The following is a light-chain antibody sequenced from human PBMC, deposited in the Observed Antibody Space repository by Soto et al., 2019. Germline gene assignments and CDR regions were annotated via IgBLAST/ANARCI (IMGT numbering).Light chain of an antibody. V-gene: IGKV3-15*01. CDR3: QQYLDWPPT. J-gene: IGKJ1*01. CDR1: QSLNNIY. Sequence: EIVLTQSTATLSLSPGERATLSCRASQSLNNIYLAWYQQKPGQVPRLLIYGASTRATGIPARFSASGSGTEFTLTISSLQSEDFAIYYCQQYLDWPPTFGQGTKVDIK. CDR2: GAS.